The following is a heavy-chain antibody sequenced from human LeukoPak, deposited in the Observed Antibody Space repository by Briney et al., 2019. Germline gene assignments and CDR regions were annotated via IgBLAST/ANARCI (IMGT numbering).Heavy chain of an antibody. CDR2: IYTSGST. CDR3: ARGYGYSSGWYYFDY. D-gene: IGHD6-19*01. CDR1: GGSISSYY. V-gene: IGHV4-4*07. Sequence: SETLSLTCTVSGGSISSYYWSWIRQPAGKGLEWIGRIYTSGSTNYSPSLNSRVTMSLDTSKNQFSLRLSSVTAADTAVYYCARGYGYSSGWYYFDYWGQGTLVTVSS. J-gene: IGHJ4*02.